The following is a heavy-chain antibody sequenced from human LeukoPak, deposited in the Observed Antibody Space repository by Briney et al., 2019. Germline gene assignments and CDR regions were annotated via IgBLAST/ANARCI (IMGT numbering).Heavy chain of an antibody. V-gene: IGHV4-4*07. CDR3: ARGGYGDYREFDY. CDR1: AGSISSNY. Sequence: SETLSLTCTVSAGSISSNYWSWIRQPAGKVLEWIGRIYTRGRTTSNPSLKSRVTMSVDTSKNQCSRKLSSVTAADTAVYYCARGGYGDYREFDYWGQGTLVTVSS. CDR2: IYTRGRT. D-gene: IGHD4-17*01. J-gene: IGHJ4*02.